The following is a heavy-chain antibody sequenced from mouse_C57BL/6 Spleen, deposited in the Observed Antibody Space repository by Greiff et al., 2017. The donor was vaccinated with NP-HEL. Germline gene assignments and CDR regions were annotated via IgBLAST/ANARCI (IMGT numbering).Heavy chain of an antibody. J-gene: IGHJ4*01. CDR1: GFTFRDYG. D-gene: IGHD4-1*01. V-gene: IGHV5-17*01. CDR2: ISSGSSTI. Sequence: EVQLVESGGGLVKPGGSLKLSCAASGFTFRDYGMHWVRQAPETGLEWVAYISSGSSTIYYADTVKGRFTLSRDNAKNTLFLQMTSLRSEDTAMYYCAVTGTFYYAMDYWGQGTSVTVSS. CDR3: AVTGTFYYAMDY.